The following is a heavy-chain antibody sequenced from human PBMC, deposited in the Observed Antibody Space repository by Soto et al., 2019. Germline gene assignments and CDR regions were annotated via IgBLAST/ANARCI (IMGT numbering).Heavy chain of an antibody. D-gene: IGHD3-22*01. Sequence: SVKASCKGSGYTFTRRGMHWVRQAPGQGLEWMGWINTDNGHTVYTEKFQGRVTITRDTSASTAYMELSSLRSEDTAVYYCARSSGYYYVDYWGQGTLGTVSS. CDR3: ARSSGYYYVDY. CDR1: GYTFTRRG. CDR2: INTDNGHT. V-gene: IGHV1-3*04. J-gene: IGHJ4*02.